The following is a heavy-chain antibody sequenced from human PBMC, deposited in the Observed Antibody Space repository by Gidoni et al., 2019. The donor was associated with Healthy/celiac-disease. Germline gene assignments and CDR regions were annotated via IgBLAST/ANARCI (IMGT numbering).Heavy chain of an antibody. CDR1: GFTFSRSA. CDR3: TRQGPFYDFWSGYSRGAFDI. D-gene: IGHD3-3*01. V-gene: IGHV3-73*01. J-gene: IGHJ3*02. Sequence: EVQLVESGGGLVQPGGSLKLSCAASGFTFSRSAITWVRQASGNGLEWVGRIRSKANSYATAYAASVKGRFTISRDDSKNTAYLQMNSLKTEDTAVYYCTRQGPFYDFWSGYSRGAFDIWGQGTMVTVSS. CDR2: IRSKANSYAT.